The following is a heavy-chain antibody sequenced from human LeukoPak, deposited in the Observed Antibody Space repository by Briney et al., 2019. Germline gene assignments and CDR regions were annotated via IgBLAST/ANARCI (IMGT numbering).Heavy chain of an antibody. CDR1: GFTFSSYW. D-gene: IGHD1-26*01. J-gene: IGHJ4*02. CDR2: IKQDGSEK. CDR3: AKDRVGAILYFDS. V-gene: IGHV3-7*03. Sequence: PGGSLRLSCAASGFTFSSYWMSWVRQAPGKGLEGVANIKQDGSEKYYVDSVKGRFTISRDNSKNTLYLQMNSLRAEDTAVYYCAKDRVGAILYFDSWGQGTLVTVSS.